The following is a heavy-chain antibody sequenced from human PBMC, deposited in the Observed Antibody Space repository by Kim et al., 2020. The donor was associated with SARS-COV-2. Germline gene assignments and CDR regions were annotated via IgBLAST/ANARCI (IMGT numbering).Heavy chain of an antibody. V-gene: IGHV3-48*03. CDR2: ISGSGSPI. CDR1: GFAFNTYE. D-gene: IGHD6-13*01. CDR3: APGRYTSSWYSSYSYGTDV. J-gene: IGHJ6*02. Sequence: GGSLRLSCAASGFAFNTYEMNWVRQAPGKGLEWISYISGSGSPIYYADSVKGRFTISRDNAKNSLYLQMNSLRPEDTAVYYCAPGRYTSSWYSSYSYGTDVWGQGTTVTVSS.